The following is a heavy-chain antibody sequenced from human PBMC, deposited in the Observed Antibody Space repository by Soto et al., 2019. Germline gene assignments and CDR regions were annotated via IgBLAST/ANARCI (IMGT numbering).Heavy chain of an antibody. J-gene: IGHJ5*02. CDR2: TSTSNGHT. V-gene: IGHV1-18*01. CDR3: ARDEFSGSFNPHNWFDP. D-gene: IGHD1-26*01. Sequence: QVHLVQSGTEVKKPGASVKVSCTASGYTFTSYTITWVRQAPGQGLEWMGWTSTSNGHTNYAQKFQGRVTMTTDTSTSTAYLELRSLRSDVTAVYYCARDEFSGSFNPHNWFDPWGQGTLVTVSS. CDR1: GYTFTSYT.